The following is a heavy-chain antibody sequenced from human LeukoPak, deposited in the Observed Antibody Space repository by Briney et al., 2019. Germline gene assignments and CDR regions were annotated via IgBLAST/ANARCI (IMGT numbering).Heavy chain of an antibody. D-gene: IGHD1-26*01. V-gene: IGHV1-2*02. J-gene: IGHJ4*02. CDR3: ARGQGYSGSYYYFDY. Sequence: GASVKVSRKASGYTFTGYYMHWVRQAPGQGLEWMGWINPNSGGTNYAQKFQGRVTMTRDTSISTAYMELSRLRSDDTAVYYCARGQGYSGSYYYFDYWGQGTLVTVSS. CDR2: INPNSGGT. CDR1: GYTFTGYY.